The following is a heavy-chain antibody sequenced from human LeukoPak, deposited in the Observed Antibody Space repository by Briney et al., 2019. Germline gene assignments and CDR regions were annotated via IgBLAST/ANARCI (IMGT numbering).Heavy chain of an antibody. CDR1: GGSVSSGSYY. V-gene: IGHV4-61*01. CDR3: ARDQGDAFDI. J-gene: IGHJ3*02. Sequence: SETLSLTCTVSGGSVSSGSYYWSWIRQPPGKGLEWIGCIYYSGSTNYNPSLKSRVTISVDTSKNQFSLKLSSVTAADTAVYYCARDQGDAFDIWGQGTMVTVSS. CDR2: IYYSGST.